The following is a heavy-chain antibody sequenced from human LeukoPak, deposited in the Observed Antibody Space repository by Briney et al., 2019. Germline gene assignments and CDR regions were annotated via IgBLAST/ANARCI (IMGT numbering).Heavy chain of an antibody. CDR3: ASDGSSWPFFDS. V-gene: IGHV4-4*07. CDR2: IFASGST. CDR1: GGSVSSYQ. Sequence: SETLSLTCTVSGGSVSSYQWSWIRQPAGKGLDWIGRIFASGSTNYNPSLKSRVTMSVATSKNQFSLKLISVTAADTAVYHCASDGSSWPFFDSWGQGTLVTVSS. D-gene: IGHD6-13*01. J-gene: IGHJ4*02.